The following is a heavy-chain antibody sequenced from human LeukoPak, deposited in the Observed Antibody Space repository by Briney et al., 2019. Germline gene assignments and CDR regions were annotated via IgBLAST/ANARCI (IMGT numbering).Heavy chain of an antibody. D-gene: IGHD2-15*01. CDR1: GYIFTSYG. CDR2: ISAYNGNT. CDR3: ARGGRVGYCSGGSCYVSDY. Sequence: ASVKVSCKASGYIFTSYGISWVRQAPGQGLEWMGWISAYNGNTNYAQKLQGRVTMTTDTSTSTAYMELRSLRSDDTAVYYCARGGRVGYCSGGSCYVSDYWGQGTLVTVSS. V-gene: IGHV1-18*01. J-gene: IGHJ4*02.